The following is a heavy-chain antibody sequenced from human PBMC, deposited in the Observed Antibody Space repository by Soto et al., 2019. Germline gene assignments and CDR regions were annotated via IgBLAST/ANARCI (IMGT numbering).Heavy chain of an antibody. J-gene: IGHJ6*02. CDR2: IYHSGST. D-gene: IGHD3-10*01. V-gene: IGHV4-39*07. CDR1: GDSFSSSTYY. CDR3: ARDGEYGSGSSGYYGMDV. Sequence: QLQLHESGPGLVKPSETLSLTCTVSGDSFSSSTYYWGWIRQPPGKGLEWIGSIYHSGSTNYNPSLKSRVTISVDKSKNQFSLKLSSVTAADTAVYYCARDGEYGSGSSGYYGMDVWGQGTTVTVSS.